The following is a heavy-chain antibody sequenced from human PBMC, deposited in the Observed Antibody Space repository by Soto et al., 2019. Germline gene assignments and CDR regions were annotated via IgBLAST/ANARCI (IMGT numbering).Heavy chain of an antibody. J-gene: IGHJ4*02. Sequence: ASVKVSCKASGYTFTNYGISWVRQAPGQGLEWIGWIRVYNGNANYAQKVQGRVTMTTDTSTSMAYMELRSPRSDDTAVYYCAREGGYGSGSLYWGQGTLVTVSS. CDR1: GYTFTNYG. CDR2: IRVYNGNA. CDR3: AREGGYGSGSLY. V-gene: IGHV1-18*01. D-gene: IGHD3-10*01.